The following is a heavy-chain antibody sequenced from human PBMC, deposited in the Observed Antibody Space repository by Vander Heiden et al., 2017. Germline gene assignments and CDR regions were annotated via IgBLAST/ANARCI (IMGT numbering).Heavy chain of an antibody. J-gene: IGHJ4*02. CDR2: SSGLAVST. V-gene: IGHV3-23*01. D-gene: IGHD5-12*01. CDR1: GFRFVIQA. Sequence: RLTSAACGFRFVIQAMIWLRHVPGKELAWASASSGLAVSTYYADCVKGRFTIARDNSKNTLYLQMNSLRAEDTAIYDCANQGVARESGPRRGGYWGQGTLVTVSS. CDR3: ANQGVARESGPRRGGY.